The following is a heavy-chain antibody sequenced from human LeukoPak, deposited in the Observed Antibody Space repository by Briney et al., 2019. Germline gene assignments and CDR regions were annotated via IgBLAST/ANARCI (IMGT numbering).Heavy chain of an antibody. Sequence: RGESLKISCKGSGYRFTSNWIGWVRQMPGKGLEWMGIIYPGDSDTRYRPSFQGQVTISADKSINTAYLQWGSLKASDTAMYYCARTTNIGAVALPDVFDIWGLGTMVTVSS. D-gene: IGHD6-19*01. CDR1: GYRFTSNW. V-gene: IGHV5-51*01. CDR2: IYPGDSDT. CDR3: ARTTNIGAVALPDVFDI. J-gene: IGHJ3*02.